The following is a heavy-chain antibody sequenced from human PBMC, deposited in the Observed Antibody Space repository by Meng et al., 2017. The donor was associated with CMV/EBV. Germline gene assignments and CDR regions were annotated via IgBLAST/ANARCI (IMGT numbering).Heavy chain of an antibody. CDR1: GYTFTSYG. V-gene: IGHV1-18*01. D-gene: IGHD3-10*01. Sequence: VKRGRAGTEVTKPGASVKVSCKASGYTFTSYGISWVRQAPGQGLEWMGWISAYNGNTNYAQKLQGRVTMTTDTSTSTAYMELRSLRSDDTAVYYCARDRTMVRGVTGYWGQGTLVTVSS. CDR3: ARDRTMVRGVTGY. CDR2: ISAYNGNT. J-gene: IGHJ4*02.